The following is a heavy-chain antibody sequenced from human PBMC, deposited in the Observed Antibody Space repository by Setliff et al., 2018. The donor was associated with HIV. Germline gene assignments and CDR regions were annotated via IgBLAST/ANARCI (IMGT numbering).Heavy chain of an antibody. Sequence: SETLSLTCTVSGGSISSGSYYWNWIRQPAGKGLEWIGHIYSSGSTNYNPSLKSRVTISVDTSKNQFSLKLSSVTVADTALYYCGRDEHGFNSNWYGVDWGQGTLVTVSS. V-gene: IGHV4-61*09. CDR2: IYSSGST. CDR3: GRDEHGFNSNWYGVD. J-gene: IGHJ4*02. D-gene: IGHD6-13*01. CDR1: GGSISSGSYY.